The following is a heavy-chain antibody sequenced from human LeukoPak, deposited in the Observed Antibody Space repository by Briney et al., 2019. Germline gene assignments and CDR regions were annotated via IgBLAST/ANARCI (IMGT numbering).Heavy chain of an antibody. CDR2: IIPIFGTA. V-gene: IGHV1-69*06. J-gene: IGHJ3*02. CDR3: ARDYGDYYGRAFDI. CDR1: GGTFSSYA. D-gene: IGHD4-17*01. Sequence: GASVKVSCKACGGTFSSYAISWVRQAPGQGLEWMGGIIPIFGTANYAQKFQGRVTITADKSTSTAYMELSSLRSEDTAVYYCARDYGDYYGRAFDIWGQGTMVTVSS.